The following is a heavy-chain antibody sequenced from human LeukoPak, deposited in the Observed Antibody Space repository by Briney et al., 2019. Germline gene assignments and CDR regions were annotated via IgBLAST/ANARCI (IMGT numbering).Heavy chain of an antibody. J-gene: IGHJ4*02. CDR3: AKVRYGSSSEYYFDY. Sequence: PGGSLRLSCAASGFTFSSYAMSWVRQAPGKGLEWVSAISGSGGSTYYADSVKGRFTISRDNSKNTLYLQMNSLRAEDTAVYYCAKVRYGSSSEYYFDYWGQGTLVTVSS. CDR2: ISGSGGST. CDR1: GFTFSSYA. D-gene: IGHD6-6*01. V-gene: IGHV3-23*01.